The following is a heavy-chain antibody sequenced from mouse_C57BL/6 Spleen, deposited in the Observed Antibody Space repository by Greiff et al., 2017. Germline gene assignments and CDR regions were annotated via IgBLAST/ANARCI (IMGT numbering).Heavy chain of an antibody. Sequence: VQLQQSGPELVKPGASVKMSCKASGYTFTDYYMHWVKQSHGKSLEWIGYIYPNNGGNGYTQKLKGKVTLTVDKSSSTAYMELRSLTSEDSSVYYCARGYYYGSSPFAYWGQGTLVTVSA. D-gene: IGHD1-1*01. J-gene: IGHJ3*01. CDR3: ARGYYYGSSPFAY. V-gene: IGHV1-34*01. CDR2: IYPNNGGN. CDR1: GYTFTDYY.